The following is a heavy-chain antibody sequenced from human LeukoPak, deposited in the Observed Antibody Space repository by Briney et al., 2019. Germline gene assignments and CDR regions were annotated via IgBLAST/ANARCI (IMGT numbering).Heavy chain of an antibody. CDR2: INPNSGGT. Sequence: ASVKVSCKSSEYSFTGYYMHWVRQAPGQGLEWMGWINPNSGGTNYAQKFQGRVTMTRDTSISTAYMELSRLRSDDTAVYYCARGLWFGELLGPFDYWGQGTLVTVSS. CDR3: ARGLWFGELLGPFDY. CDR1: EYSFTGYY. V-gene: IGHV1-2*02. D-gene: IGHD3-10*01. J-gene: IGHJ4*02.